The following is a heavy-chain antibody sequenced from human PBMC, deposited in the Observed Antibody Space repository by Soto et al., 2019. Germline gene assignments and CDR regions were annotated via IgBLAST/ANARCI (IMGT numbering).Heavy chain of an antibody. CDR2: IIPIFGTA. V-gene: IGHV1-69*01. CDR3: ARGRRSCWNYYYGMDV. D-gene: IGHD6-19*01. J-gene: IGHJ6*02. Sequence: QVQLVQSGAEVKKPGSSVKVSCKASGGTFSSYAISWVRQAPGQGLEWMGGIIPIFGTANYAQKFQGRVRITADDSTGTAYMELGSIRSEDTAGYDCARGRRSCWNYYYGMDVWGQGTTVTVSS. CDR1: GGTFSSYA.